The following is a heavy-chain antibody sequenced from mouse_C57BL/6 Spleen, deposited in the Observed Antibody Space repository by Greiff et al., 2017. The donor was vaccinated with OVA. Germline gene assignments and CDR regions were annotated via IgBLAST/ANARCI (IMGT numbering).Heavy chain of an antibody. D-gene: IGHD1-1*02. J-gene: IGHJ2*01. V-gene: IGHV14-4*01. CDR3: TSMGGLGRTFDY. Sequence: EVQLQQSGAELVRPGASVKLSCTASGFNFKDDSMHWVQQSPEQGLEWIGWIDPENGDTDYASKFQGKATITADTSSNTAYLQLSRLTSEDTAVDYCTSMGGLGRTFDYWGQGTTLTVSS. CDR2: IDPENGDT. CDR1: GFNFKDDS.